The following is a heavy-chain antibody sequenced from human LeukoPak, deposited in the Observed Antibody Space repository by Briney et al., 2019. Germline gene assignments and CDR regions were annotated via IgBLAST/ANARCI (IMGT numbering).Heavy chain of an antibody. CDR1: GYTFTDYY. J-gene: IGHJ3*02. CDR2: INPNSGDT. CDR3: ASPRIRNVFDI. D-gene: IGHD1-1*01. V-gene: IGHV1-2*02. Sequence: ASVKVSCKASGYTFTDYYMHWVRQAPGQGLEWMGWINPNSGDTNYAQKFQGRVTMTRDTSISTAYMELSRLISDDTAVYYCASPRIRNVFDIWGQGTMVTDSS.